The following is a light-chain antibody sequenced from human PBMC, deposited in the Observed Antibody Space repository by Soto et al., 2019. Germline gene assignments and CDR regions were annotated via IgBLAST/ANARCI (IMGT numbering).Light chain of an antibody. CDR3: QQFSSYPLT. CDR2: GAS. V-gene: IGKV3-20*01. J-gene: IGKJ4*01. Sequence: EIVLTQSRGTLSLSPGERATLSCRASQGLTSNFLAWYQQKPGQAPSLLIYGASNRATGVPDRFSGGGSGTDFTLTISRLEPEDFAVYYCQQFSSYPLTFGGGTKVDIK. CDR1: QGLTSNF.